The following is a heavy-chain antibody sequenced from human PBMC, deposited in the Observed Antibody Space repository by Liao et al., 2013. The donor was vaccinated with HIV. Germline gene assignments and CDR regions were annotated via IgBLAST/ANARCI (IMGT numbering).Heavy chain of an antibody. CDR3: ARHRAGLDFYYYMDV. D-gene: IGHD6-25*01. CDR2: MYYSGST. Sequence: QVQLQESGPGLVKTSETLSLSCTVSGDSIATHDWSWIRQPPGKGLEWIAYMYYSGSTNSNPSLKSRVAVSVDTSTNQFFLNLTSVTAADTAIYYCARHRAGLDFYYYMDVWGKGTTVTVSS. CDR1: GDSIATHD. V-gene: IGHV4-59*11. J-gene: IGHJ6*03.